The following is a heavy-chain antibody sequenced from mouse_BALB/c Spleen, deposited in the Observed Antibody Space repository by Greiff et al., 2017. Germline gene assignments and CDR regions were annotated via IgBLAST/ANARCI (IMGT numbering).Heavy chain of an antibody. D-gene: IGHD1-1*01. CDR2: IRLKSNNYAT. CDR3: TRGGKGYFDY. V-gene: IGHV6-6*02. CDR1: GFTFSNYW. J-gene: IGHJ2*01. Sequence: EVQLVESGGGLVQPGGSMKLSCVASGFTFSNYWMNWVRQSPEKGLEWVAEIRLKSNNYATHYAESVKGRFTISSDDPKSSVYLQMNNLRAEDTGIYYCTRGGKGYFDYWGQGTTLTVSS.